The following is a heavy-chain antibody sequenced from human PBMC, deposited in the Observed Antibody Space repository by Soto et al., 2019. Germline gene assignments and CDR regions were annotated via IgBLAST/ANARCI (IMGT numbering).Heavy chain of an antibody. Sequence: HPGGSLRLSCAASGFIFSTYGMHWVRQAPGKGLEWVAVLWFDETNKYYADSVKGRFTISRDNSKNTLYLQMNSLRAEDTALYYCARDLERDGYKGHSYWGRGTLVTVSS. CDR2: LWFDETNK. J-gene: IGHJ4*02. D-gene: IGHD5-12*01. CDR3: ARDLERDGYKGHSY. CDR1: GFIFSTYG. V-gene: IGHV3-33*01.